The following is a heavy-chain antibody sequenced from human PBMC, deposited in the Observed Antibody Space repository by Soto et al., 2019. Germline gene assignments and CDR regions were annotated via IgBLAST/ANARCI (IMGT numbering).Heavy chain of an antibody. CDR1: GYTFTAYH. D-gene: IGHD3-10*02. V-gene: IGHV1-2*02. J-gene: IGHJ6*02. CDR3: ARNMDYYYGRGSGNGHGV. Sequence: QVHLVQSGAEVKEPGDSVRVSCEASGYTFTAYHIHWVRQAPGQGLEWMGWINPKFGDTTYAQDFQGRVSMTRDMSISTVYMELSRLTSDDTAIYYCARNMDYYYGRGSGNGHGVWGQGTTVTVFS. CDR2: INPKFGDT.